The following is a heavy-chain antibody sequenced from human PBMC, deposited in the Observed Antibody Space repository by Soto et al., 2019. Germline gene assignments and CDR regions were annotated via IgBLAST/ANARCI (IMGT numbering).Heavy chain of an antibody. CDR1: GGNFSSYA. CDR3: ARAYSSSWYYYFDY. J-gene: IGHJ4*02. Sequence: GASVKVSCKAAGGNFSSYAISWVRQAPGQGLEWMGGIIPIFGTANYAQKFQGRVTITADESTSTAYMELSSLRSEDTALYYCARAYSSSWYYYFDYWGQGTMVTVSS. CDR2: IIPIFGTA. D-gene: IGHD6-13*01. V-gene: IGHV1-69*13.